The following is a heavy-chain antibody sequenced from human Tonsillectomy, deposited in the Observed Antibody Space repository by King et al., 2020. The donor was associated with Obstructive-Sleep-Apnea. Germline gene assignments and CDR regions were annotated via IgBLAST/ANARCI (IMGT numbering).Heavy chain of an antibody. CDR3: AKTNQDREIARGADFYFDD. CDR2: LSGSGGTT. V-gene: IGHV3-23*04. D-gene: IGHD3-10*01. J-gene: IGHJ4*02. Sequence: VQLVESGGDLIQPGGSLRLSCAASGFTFSSYAMSWVRQAPGKGLEWVSALSGSGGTTSYADSVRGRFTISRDNSKNTLYLQMHSRRVDDTAVYYCAKTNQDREIARGADFYFDDRGQGTLVSVSS. CDR1: GFTFSSYA.